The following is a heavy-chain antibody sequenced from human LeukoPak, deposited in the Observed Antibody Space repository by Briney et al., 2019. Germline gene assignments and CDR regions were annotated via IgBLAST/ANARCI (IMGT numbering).Heavy chain of an antibody. CDR3: ARAARAPPVDAFDI. Sequence: ASVTVSCKASGYTFTSYGIRWVRPAPGQGLEWMGWISAYNGNTNYAQKLQGRVTMTTDTSTSTAYMELRSLRSDDTAVYYCARAARAPPVDAFDIWGQGTTVTVSS. V-gene: IGHV1-18*01. J-gene: IGHJ3*02. CDR2: ISAYNGNT. D-gene: IGHD6-25*01. CDR1: GYTFTSYG.